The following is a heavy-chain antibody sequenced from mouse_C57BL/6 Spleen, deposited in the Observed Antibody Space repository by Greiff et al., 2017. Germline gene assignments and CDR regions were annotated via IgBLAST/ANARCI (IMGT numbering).Heavy chain of an antibody. CDR3: ARGSSYVDY. J-gene: IGHJ2*01. CDR1: GYTFTSYW. V-gene: IGHV1-50*01. D-gene: IGHD1-1*01. Sequence: QVQLQQPGAELVKPGASVKLSCKASGYTFTSYWMQWVKQRPGQGLEWIGVIDPSDSYTNYNQKFKGKATLTVDTSSSTAYMQLSSLTSEDSAVYYCARGSSYVDYWGQGTTLTVSS. CDR2: IDPSDSYT.